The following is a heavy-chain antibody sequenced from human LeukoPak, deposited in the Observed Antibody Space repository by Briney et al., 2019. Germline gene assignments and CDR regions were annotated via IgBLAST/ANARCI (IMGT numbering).Heavy chain of an antibody. CDR1: GGSFSSYY. J-gene: IGHJ3*02. CDR2: IFYSGGT. Sequence: PSETLSLTCTLSGGSFSSYYWSWIRQPPGKGLEWIGNIFYSGGTYYSPSLTSRVTISLDTSRNQFSLKLNSVTAADTAVYYCAKSNGYGLVDIWGQGTMVTVSS. V-gene: IGHV4-59*04. D-gene: IGHD3-10*01. CDR3: AKSNGYGLVDI.